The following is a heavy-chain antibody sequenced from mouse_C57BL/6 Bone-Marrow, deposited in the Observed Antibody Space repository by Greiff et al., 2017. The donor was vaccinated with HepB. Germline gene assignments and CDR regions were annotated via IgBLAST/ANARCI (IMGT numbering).Heavy chain of an antibody. CDR3: ANEGMDY. V-gene: IGHV1-82*01. CDR1: GYAFSSSW. J-gene: IGHJ4*01. Sequence: QVQLQQSGPELVKPGASVKISCKASGYAFSSSWMNWVKQRPGKGLEWIGRIYPGDGDTNYNGKFKGKATLTADKSSSTAYMQLSSLTSEDSAVYFCANEGMDYWGQGTSVTVSS. CDR2: IYPGDGDT.